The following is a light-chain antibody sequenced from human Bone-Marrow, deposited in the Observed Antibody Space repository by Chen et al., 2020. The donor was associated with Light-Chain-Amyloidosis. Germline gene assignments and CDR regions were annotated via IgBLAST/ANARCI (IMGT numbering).Light chain of an antibody. CDR3: FSYGSGSDWM. CDR1: SSHAGSYKF. Sequence: QSALTQPASVSGSPGQSITISCTGTSSHAGSYKFVSWYQQHPGTVPKLLIYEANKRPPGIPNRFSCSKSGTTASLTIFGLQTDDEATYYGFSYGSGSDWMFGGGTNLTVL. V-gene: IGLV2-23*01. J-gene: IGLJ3*02. CDR2: EAN.